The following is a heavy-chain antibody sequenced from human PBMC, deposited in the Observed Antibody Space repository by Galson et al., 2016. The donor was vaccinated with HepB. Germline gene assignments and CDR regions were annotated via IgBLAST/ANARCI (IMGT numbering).Heavy chain of an antibody. D-gene: IGHD2/OR15-2a*01. Sequence: SVKVSCKASGYTFTYRHLHWVRQAPGQALEWVGYITPFTGNTNVAQKFQGRVTFTRDTLELSGLTSDDTGIYYCARSGLGGLLHEAFDIWGQGTMVTVSS. J-gene: IGHJ3*02. CDR3: ARSGLGGLLHEAFDI. CDR2: ITPFTGNT. CDR1: GYTFTYRH. V-gene: IGHV1-45*02.